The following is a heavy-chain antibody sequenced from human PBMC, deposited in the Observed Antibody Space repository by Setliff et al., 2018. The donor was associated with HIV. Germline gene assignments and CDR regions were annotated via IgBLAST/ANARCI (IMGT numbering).Heavy chain of an antibody. CDR1: GFAFNKFW. CDR3: ARGEGRVVVRFTTIRDVPNPRQSLP. Sequence: GGSLRLSCAASGFAFNKFWMSWVRQAPGKGLEWLANINRDGSAEAYLGSVKGRFTISRDNAKNSLYLQMNSLRAEDTAVYYCARGEGRVVVRFTTIRDVPNPRQSLPWG. V-gene: IGHV3-7*03. J-gene: IGHJ5*02. CDR2: INRDGSAE. D-gene: IGHD2-2*01.